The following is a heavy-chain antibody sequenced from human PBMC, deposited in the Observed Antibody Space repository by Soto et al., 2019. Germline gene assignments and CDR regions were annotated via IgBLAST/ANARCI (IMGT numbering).Heavy chain of an antibody. CDR1: GGSISSGGYY. CDR3: ARFGFLEWLFNY. Sequence: LSLTCTVSGGSISSGGYYWSWIRQHPGKGLEWIGYIYYSGSTYYNPSLRSRVTISVDTSKNQFSLKLSSVTAADTAVYYCARFGFLEWLFNYWGQGTLVTVSS. CDR2: IYYSGST. V-gene: IGHV4-31*03. D-gene: IGHD3-3*01. J-gene: IGHJ4*02.